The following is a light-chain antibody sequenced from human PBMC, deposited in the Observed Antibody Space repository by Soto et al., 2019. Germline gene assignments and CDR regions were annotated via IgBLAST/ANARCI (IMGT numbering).Light chain of an antibody. J-gene: IGKJ5*01. CDR1: QSISSY. CDR2: AAS. V-gene: IGKV1-39*01. Sequence: IRMTQSPSSFSASTGDRVTITCRASQSISSYLNWYQQKPGKAPKLLIYAASSLQSGVPSRFSGSGSGTDFTLTISSLQPEDFATYYCQQSYSTPRTFGQGTRLEIK. CDR3: QQSYSTPRT.